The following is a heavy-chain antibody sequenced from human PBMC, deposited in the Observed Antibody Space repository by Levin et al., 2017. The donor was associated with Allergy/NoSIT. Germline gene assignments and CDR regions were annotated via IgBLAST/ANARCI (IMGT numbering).Heavy chain of an antibody. CDR2: INHSGST. CDR3: ASLIVVVPAAIHHYYGMDV. J-gene: IGHJ6*02. Sequence: SETLSLTCAVYGGSFSGYYWSWIRQPPGKGLEWIGEINHSGSTNYNPSLKSRVTISVDTSKNQFSLKLSSVTAADTAVYYCASLIVVVPAAIHHYYGMDVWGQGTTVTVSS. D-gene: IGHD2-2*01. CDR1: GGSFSGYY. V-gene: IGHV4-34*01.